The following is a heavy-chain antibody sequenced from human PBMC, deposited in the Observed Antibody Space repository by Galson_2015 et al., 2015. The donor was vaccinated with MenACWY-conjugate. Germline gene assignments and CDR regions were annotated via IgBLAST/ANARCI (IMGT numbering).Heavy chain of an antibody. CDR3: TRDRDVGGSRWWFDP. CDR2: IKCRTDGGTT. D-gene: IGHD2-15*01. CDR1: GLAFSNVW. Sequence: SCATSGLAFSNVWMSWVRQAPGKGLEWVARIKCRTDGGTTDYATPVKGRFTILRDDSAKTLYLQMNSLKIEDTAMYFCTRDRDVGGSRWWFDPWGQGTLVTVS. J-gene: IGHJ5*02. V-gene: IGHV3-15*01.